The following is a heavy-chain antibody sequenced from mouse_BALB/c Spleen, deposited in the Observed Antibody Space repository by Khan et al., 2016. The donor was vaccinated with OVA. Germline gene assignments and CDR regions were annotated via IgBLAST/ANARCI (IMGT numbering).Heavy chain of an antibody. Sequence: VRLQQSGPELVKPGASVKISCKASGYSFTGYFMNWVMQSHGKSLEWIGRINPHIGETFYNQKFTGKATLTVDESSSTAHIELRGLASEDSAVYYCARKNGSDFDYWGQGTTLPVSS. CDR2: INPHIGET. CDR1: GYSFTGYF. J-gene: IGHJ2*01. CDR3: ARKNGSDFDY. V-gene: IGHV1-20*02. D-gene: IGHD1-1*01.